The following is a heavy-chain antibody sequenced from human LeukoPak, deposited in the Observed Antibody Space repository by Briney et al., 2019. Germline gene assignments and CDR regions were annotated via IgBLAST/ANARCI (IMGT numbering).Heavy chain of an antibody. D-gene: IGHD3-22*01. V-gene: IGHV3-23*01. CDR2: IGVSGDTT. CDR1: KFTFNNYA. Sequence: GGSLRLSCAVSKFTFNNYAMSWVRQAPGKGLEWVSGIGVSGDTTDYADSVNGRTTISRDNSKDAVYLKMNTLRAADTAVYYCAGYASSGRRDAFDIWGKGTMVTVSS. CDR3: AGYASSGRRDAFDI. J-gene: IGHJ3*02.